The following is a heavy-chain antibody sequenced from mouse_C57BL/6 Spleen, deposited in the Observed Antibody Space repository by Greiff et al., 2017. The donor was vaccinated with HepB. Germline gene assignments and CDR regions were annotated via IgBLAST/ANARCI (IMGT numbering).Heavy chain of an antibody. J-gene: IGHJ3*01. V-gene: IGHV5-4*03. CDR1: GFTFSSYA. Sequence: DVMLVESGGGLVKPGGSLKLSCAASGFTFSSYAMSWVRQTPEKRLEWVATISDGGSYTYYPDNVKGRFTISRDNAKNNLYLQMSHLKSEDTAMYYCASLYDYAWFAYWGQGTLVTVSA. D-gene: IGHD2-4*01. CDR3: ASLYDYAWFAY. CDR2: ISDGGSYT.